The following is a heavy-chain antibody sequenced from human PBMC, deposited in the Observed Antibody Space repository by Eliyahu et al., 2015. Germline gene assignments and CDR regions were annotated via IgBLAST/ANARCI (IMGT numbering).Heavy chain of an antibody. CDR2: LCYSGST. V-gene: IGHV4-59*01. J-gene: IGHJ4*02. CDR1: GXSISSYX. D-gene: IGHD3-22*01. Sequence: QVQLQESGPGLVKPSETLSLTCTVXGXSISSYXWIWIRQFPRNRLEYIGYLCYSGSTNYNPSLKSRVTISEDTSKNXFSLNLSSVTAADTGVYYCARGRHERSGYPYFDDWGQGTLVTVSS. CDR3: ARGRHERSGYPYFDD.